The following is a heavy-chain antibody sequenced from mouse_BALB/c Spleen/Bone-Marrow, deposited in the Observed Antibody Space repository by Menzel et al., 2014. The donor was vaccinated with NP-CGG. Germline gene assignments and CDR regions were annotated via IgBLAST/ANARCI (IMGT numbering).Heavy chain of an antibody. Sequence: VHVKQSGAELVKPGASVKLSCPASGFNIKDTYMHWVKQRPEQGLEWIGRIDPANGNTKYDPKFQGKATITADTSSNTAYLQLSSLTSEDTAVYYCARWGKLGRGYFDVWGAGTTVTVSS. CDR3: ARWGKLGRGYFDV. CDR1: GFNIKDTY. V-gene: IGHV14-3*02. J-gene: IGHJ1*01. CDR2: IDPANGNT. D-gene: IGHD4-1*01.